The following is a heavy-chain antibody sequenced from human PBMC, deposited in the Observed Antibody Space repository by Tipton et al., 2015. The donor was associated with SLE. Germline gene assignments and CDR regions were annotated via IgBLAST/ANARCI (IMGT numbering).Heavy chain of an antibody. D-gene: IGHD5-24*01. J-gene: IGHJ4*01. CDR1: GGSISSGYFY. CDR3: AGAPLGSITGFDF. CDR2: IYASGNV. Sequence: TLSLTCSVSGGSISSGYFYWSWIRQPAGKGPEYIGRIYASGNVNYNPSVKRRATISIDTSKNQFSLSLTSVTAADTAVYYCAGAPLGSITGFDFWGHGTLVTVSS. V-gene: IGHV4-61*02.